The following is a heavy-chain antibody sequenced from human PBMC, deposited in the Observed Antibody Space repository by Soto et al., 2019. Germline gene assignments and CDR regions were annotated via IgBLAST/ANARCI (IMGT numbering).Heavy chain of an antibody. CDR1: GGSVSSAGYY. Sequence: QVQLQESGPGLVKPSETLSLTCTVSGGSVSSAGYYWSWIRQPPGKGLEWIGYIYYSGSTNYNPTLKSRVTMSLDTSKNQFSLRLSSVTAADTAVYYCVRGTRTDWNVQYFDFWGQGTLVTVSS. CDR3: VRGTRTDWNVQYFDF. CDR2: IYYSGST. D-gene: IGHD1-1*01. V-gene: IGHV4-61*08. J-gene: IGHJ4*02.